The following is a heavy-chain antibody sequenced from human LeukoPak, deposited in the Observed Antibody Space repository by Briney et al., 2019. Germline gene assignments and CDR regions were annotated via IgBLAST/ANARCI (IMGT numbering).Heavy chain of an antibody. J-gene: IGHJ6*02. D-gene: IGHD6-13*01. CDR3: ARGGSSSWYPYYYYYYGMDV. V-gene: IGHV1-3*01. CDR1: GYTFTSYA. Sequence: ASVKVSCKASGYTFTSYAMHWVRQAPGQGLEWMGWINAGNGNTKYSQKFQGRVTITRDTSASTAYMELSSLRSEDTAVYYCARGGSSSWYPYYYYYYGMDVWGQGTTVTVSS. CDR2: INAGNGNT.